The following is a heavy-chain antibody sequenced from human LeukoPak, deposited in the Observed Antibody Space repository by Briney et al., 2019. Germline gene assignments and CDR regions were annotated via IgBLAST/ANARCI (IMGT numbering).Heavy chain of an antibody. CDR3: ARETTGTTADYYYGMDV. D-gene: IGHD1-1*01. J-gene: IGHJ6*02. Sequence: SETLSLTCAVSGGSISSYCWSWIRQPPGKGLEWIGYIYYTGTTNYNPSLKSRVTISLDTSKNQFSLKLSSVTAADTAVYYCARETTGTTADYYYGMDVWGQGTTVAVSS. CDR2: IYYTGTT. V-gene: IGHV4-59*01. CDR1: GGSISSYC.